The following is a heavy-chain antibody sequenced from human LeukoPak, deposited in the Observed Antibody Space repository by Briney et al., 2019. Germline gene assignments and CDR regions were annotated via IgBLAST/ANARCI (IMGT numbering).Heavy chain of an antibody. CDR3: ARDLADYDYVWGSYRSTNSFDY. Sequence: ASVKVSCKASGYTFTRYGISWVRQAPGQGLEWMGWISAYNGNTNYAQKLQGRVTMTTDTSTSTAYMELRSLRSDDTAVYYCARDLADYDYVWGSYRSTNSFDYWGQGTLVTVSS. V-gene: IGHV1-18*01. J-gene: IGHJ4*02. CDR2: ISAYNGNT. D-gene: IGHD3-16*02. CDR1: GYTFTRYG.